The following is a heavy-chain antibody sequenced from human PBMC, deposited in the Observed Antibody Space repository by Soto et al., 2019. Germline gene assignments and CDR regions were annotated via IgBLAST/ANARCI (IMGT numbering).Heavy chain of an antibody. CDR2: LSSSGSSI. CDR1: GFTFDNFE. CDR3: AKEATYFNNFHY. Sequence: GGSLRLSCAASGFTFDNFEMNWVRQAPGKGLEWLSYLSSSGSSIYYADSVRGRFSVSRDNARQSRCRQMNSLRAENTAVYYCAKEATYFNNFHYWGQGALVTVSS. J-gene: IGHJ4*02. D-gene: IGHD1-26*01. V-gene: IGHV3-48*03.